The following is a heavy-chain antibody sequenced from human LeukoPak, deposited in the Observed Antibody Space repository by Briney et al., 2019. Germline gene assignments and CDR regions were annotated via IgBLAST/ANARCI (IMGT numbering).Heavy chain of an antibody. CDR1: GGSISSYY. Sequence: PSETLSLTCTVSGGSISSYYWSWIRQPPGKGLQWIGYIYHSGSTNYNPSLKSRVTISVDTSKNQFSLKLSSVTAADTAVYFCARYRSGFLDYRGQGTLVTVSS. D-gene: IGHD6-19*01. J-gene: IGHJ4*02. CDR3: ARYRSGFLDY. CDR2: IYHSGST. V-gene: IGHV4-59*01.